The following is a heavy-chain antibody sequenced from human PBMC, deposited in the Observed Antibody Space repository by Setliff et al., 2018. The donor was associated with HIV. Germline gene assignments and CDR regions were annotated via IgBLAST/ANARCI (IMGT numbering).Heavy chain of an antibody. V-gene: IGHV1-18*01. Sequence: GASVKVSCKASGYNFTSNGISWVRQAPGQGLEWMGRISASKGNTKYTQDFQGRVTMTTDTSTRTVYMELRSLRHDDTAEYFCARVPYRSAWFSGGHDAFDVWGQGTTVTVS. CDR3: ARVPYRSAWFSGGHDAFDV. J-gene: IGHJ3*01. D-gene: IGHD6-19*01. CDR1: GYNFTSNG. CDR2: ISASKGNT.